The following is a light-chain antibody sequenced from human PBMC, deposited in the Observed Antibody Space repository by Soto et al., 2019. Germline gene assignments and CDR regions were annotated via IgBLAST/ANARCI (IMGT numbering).Light chain of an antibody. Sequence: EIVLTQSPGTLSLSPGERATLSCRASQRIPSNYLAWYQHKPGQPPRLLIYGASSRATGVPATFSGSGSGTDFTLTISRLEPDNSAVYYCQQYGSSFTFGPGTKMEIK. CDR2: GAS. J-gene: IGKJ3*01. CDR3: QQYGSSFT. CDR1: QRIPSNY. V-gene: IGKV3-20*01.